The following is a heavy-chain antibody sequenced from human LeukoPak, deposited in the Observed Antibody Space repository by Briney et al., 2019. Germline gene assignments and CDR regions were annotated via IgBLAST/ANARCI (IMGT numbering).Heavy chain of an antibody. CDR3: AKDLEWELLSSYYFDY. CDR2: ISETGTTV. J-gene: IGHJ4*02. Sequence: GGSLRLSCAASGFIFSDYYVTWLRQAPGKGLEWISYISETGTTVHYAGSVKGRFTVSRDDTKNSLYLQMNSLRVEDTAVYYCAKDLEWELLSSYYFDYWGQGTLVTVSS. CDR1: GFIFSDYY. V-gene: IGHV3-11*04. D-gene: IGHD1-26*01.